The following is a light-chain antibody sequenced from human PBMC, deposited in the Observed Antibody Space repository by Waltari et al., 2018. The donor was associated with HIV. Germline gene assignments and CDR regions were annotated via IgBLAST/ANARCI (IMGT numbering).Light chain of an antibody. V-gene: IGLV7-43*01. CDR1: TGAVTTTYY. CDR3: LLYYAGGRV. Sequence: QTVVTQEPSLTVSPGGTVTLTCASNTGAVTTTYYPNWFQQKPGQAPRALILSTTQKHSWPPPRFSASLRGGKAALTRSGVQPEDEADYYCLLYYAGGRVFGGGTKLTVL. CDR2: STT. J-gene: IGLJ3*02.